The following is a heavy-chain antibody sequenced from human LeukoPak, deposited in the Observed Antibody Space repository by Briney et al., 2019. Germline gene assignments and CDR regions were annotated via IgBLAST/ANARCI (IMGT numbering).Heavy chain of an antibody. CDR1: GYTFTISG. CDR2: ISAYNGNT. Sequence: GASVMVSSTASGYTFTISGISWVRPAPGQGLEWMGWISAYNGNTKYSQTLQGRVTTTTDTTTSTAYIELGSLRSEDAAVYYCARGFVPVYYDFWSGYYSFYWGQGALVTVSS. CDR3: ARGFVPVYYDFWSGYYSFY. J-gene: IGHJ4*02. D-gene: IGHD3-3*01. V-gene: IGHV1-18*01.